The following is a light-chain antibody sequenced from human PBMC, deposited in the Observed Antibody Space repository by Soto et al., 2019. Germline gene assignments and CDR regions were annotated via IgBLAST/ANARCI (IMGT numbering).Light chain of an antibody. CDR3: QTWGTGIRV. Sequence: QSVLTQSPSASASLGAWVKVTCTLSSGHSSYAIAWHQQQPEKGPRFLMRVNSDGSHTKGDGIPDRFSGSSSGAERYLTISSLQSEDEADYYCQTWGTGIRVFGGGTKLTVL. CDR1: SGHSSYA. J-gene: IGLJ2*01. CDR2: VNSDGSH. V-gene: IGLV4-69*01.